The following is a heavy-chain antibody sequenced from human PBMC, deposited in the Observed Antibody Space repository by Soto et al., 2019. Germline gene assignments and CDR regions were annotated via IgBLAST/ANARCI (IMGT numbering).Heavy chain of an antibody. J-gene: IGHJ5*02. Sequence: ASVKVSCKASGYTFTSYAMHWVRQAPGQRLEWKGWINAGNGNTKYSQKFQSRVTITRDTSASTAYMELSSLRSEDTAVYYCARGIAAAGPRRAWFDPWGQGTLVTVSS. D-gene: IGHD6-13*01. CDR3: ARGIAAAGPRRAWFDP. V-gene: IGHV1-3*01. CDR1: GYTFTSYA. CDR2: INAGNGNT.